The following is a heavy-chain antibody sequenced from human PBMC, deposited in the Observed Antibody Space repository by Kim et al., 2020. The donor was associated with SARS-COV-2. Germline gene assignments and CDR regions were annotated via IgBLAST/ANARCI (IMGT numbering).Heavy chain of an antibody. CDR1: GYDFSNFA. CDR2: INTKTAKP. V-gene: IGHV7-4-1*01. Sequence: ASVKVSCKSSGYDFSNFAMNWVRQAPGQGLEWMGWINTKTAKPTYAEALTGRFSFSMDTAASTTFLHISNLQAEDTAVYFCAREGLYFSTWADFWGQGTL. J-gene: IGHJ4*02. CDR3: AREGLYFSTWADF. D-gene: IGHD2-15*01.